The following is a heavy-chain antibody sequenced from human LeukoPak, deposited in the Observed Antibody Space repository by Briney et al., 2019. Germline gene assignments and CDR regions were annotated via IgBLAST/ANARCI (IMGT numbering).Heavy chain of an antibody. Sequence: SETLSLTCTVSGGSISSGGYYWSWIRQHPGKGLEWIGYIYYSGSTYYNPSLKSRVTISVDTSKNQFPLKLSSVTAADTAVYYCARVSPGTYYYDSSGYCFDYWGQGTLVTVSS. CDR1: GGSISSGGYY. CDR2: IYYSGST. D-gene: IGHD3-22*01. J-gene: IGHJ4*02. CDR3: ARVSPGTYYYDSSGYCFDY. V-gene: IGHV4-31*03.